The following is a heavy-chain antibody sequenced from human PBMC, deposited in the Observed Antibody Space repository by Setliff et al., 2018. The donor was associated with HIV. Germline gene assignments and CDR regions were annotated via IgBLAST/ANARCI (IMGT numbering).Heavy chain of an antibody. CDR1: GYTFTSYG. V-gene: IGHV1-18*01. Sequence: GASVKVSCKASGYTFTSYGISWVRQAPGQGLEWMGWISGFNGKTYYAQNVQGRVTMTTDTSTTTVYMELRSLRSDDTAVYYCARDKEWRVPPAYWGQGTLVTVSS. CDR2: ISGFNGKT. CDR3: ARDKEWRVPPAY. D-gene: IGHD3-3*01. J-gene: IGHJ4*02.